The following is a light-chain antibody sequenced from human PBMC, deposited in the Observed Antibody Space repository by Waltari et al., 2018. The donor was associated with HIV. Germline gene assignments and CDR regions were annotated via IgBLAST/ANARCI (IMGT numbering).Light chain of an antibody. CDR1: SSNIGDNY. J-gene: IGLJ3*02. V-gene: IGLV1-47*01. CDR2: RNS. CDR3: AAWDDSLSGCV. Sequence: SALTHLPSTDGTPGQTVTLPCSASSSNIGDNYESWYQHLPGTAPKLLNYRNSQRPSGVRDRFSGSKSGTSASLAINDLRSEDEAEYHCAAWDDSLSGCVFGGGTNLTVL.